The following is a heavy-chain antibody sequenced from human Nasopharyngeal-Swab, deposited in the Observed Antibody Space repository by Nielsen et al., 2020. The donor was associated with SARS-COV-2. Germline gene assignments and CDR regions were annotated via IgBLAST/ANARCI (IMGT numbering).Heavy chain of an antibody. Sequence: GGSLRLSCAASGFTFSNFAMTWVRQPPGKGPEWVAIIYSDGSGTFYADSMEGRFAISRDNSKNTVHLEMNSLRAEDTAVYYCAKHEINYYTLGVWGQGTTVTVSS. D-gene: IGHD3-22*01. CDR2: IYSDGSGT. CDR3: AKHEINYYTLGV. CDR1: GFTFSNFA. J-gene: IGHJ6*02. V-gene: IGHV3-23*03.